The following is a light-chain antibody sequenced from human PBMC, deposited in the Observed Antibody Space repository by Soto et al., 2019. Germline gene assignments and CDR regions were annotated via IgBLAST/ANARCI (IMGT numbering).Light chain of an antibody. CDR3: GTWDSSLSAVV. Sequence: QSVLTQPPSVSAAPGQKVTISCSGSSSNIGNNYVSWYQQLPGTAPKLLIYDNNKRPSGIPDRSSGSMAGTSATLGITGLQTGDEGDYYCGTWDSSLSAVVFGGGTKLTVL. CDR2: DNN. V-gene: IGLV1-51*01. CDR1: SSNIGNNY. J-gene: IGLJ2*01.